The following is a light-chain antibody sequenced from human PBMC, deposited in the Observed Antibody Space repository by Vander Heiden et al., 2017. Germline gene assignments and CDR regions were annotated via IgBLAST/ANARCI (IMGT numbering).Light chain of an antibody. J-gene: IGLJ3*02. Sequence: QSALTQPRSVSGSPGQSVTIPCTGTSSNVGGYNFVSWYQQHPGKAPKVSIYEVSKWPSGVPDRFSGSKSGNTASLTISGLQADDEADYYCCSYAGSSSWVFGGGTRLTVL. CDR2: EVS. CDR3: CSYAGSSSWV. CDR1: SSNVGGYNF. V-gene: IGLV2-11*01.